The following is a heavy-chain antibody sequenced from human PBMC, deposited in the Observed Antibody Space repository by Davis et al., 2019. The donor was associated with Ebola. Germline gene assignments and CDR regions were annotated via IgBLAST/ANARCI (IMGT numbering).Heavy chain of an antibody. CDR1: GFTVSTNF. J-gene: IGHJ4*02. CDR3: ARGRLELPRY. Sequence: GGSLRPSFAAPGFTVSTNFMSWVRQAPGKGLEWVSVIYSGGTTYYADSVKGRFTVSRDNAKNSLYLQMNSLRAEDTAVYYCARGRLELPRYWGQGTLVTVSS. V-gene: IGHV3-53*05. CDR2: IYSGGTT. D-gene: IGHD1-7*01.